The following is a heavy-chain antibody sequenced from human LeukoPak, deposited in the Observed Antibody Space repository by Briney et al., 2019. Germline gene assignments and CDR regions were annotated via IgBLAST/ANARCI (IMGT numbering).Heavy chain of an antibody. J-gene: IGHJ5*02. V-gene: IGHV1-18*01. CDR3: ARDLGPVVVVAATRGSDWFDP. CDR1: GYTFTSYG. CDR2: LSGYNGNT. Sequence: EASVKVSCKASGYTFTSYGISGVRQAPGQGLEWMGRLSGYNGNTKYAQKFQGRVTMTTDTSTSTAYMELRSLRSDDTAVYYCARDLGPVVVVAATRGSDWFDPWGQGTLVTVSS. D-gene: IGHD2-15*01.